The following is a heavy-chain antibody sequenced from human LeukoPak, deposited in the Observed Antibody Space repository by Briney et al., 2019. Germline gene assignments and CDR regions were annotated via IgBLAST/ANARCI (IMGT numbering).Heavy chain of an antibody. CDR2: INPNSGGT. CDR3: ANSSLVVTATHWYFDL. Sequence: ASVKVSCKASGYTFTGYYMHWVRQAPGQGLEWMGWINPNSGGTNYAQKFQGRVTMTRDTSISTAYMELSSLRAEDTAVYYCANSSLVVTATHWYFDLWGRGTLVTVSS. CDR1: GYTFTGYY. J-gene: IGHJ2*01. D-gene: IGHD2-21*02. V-gene: IGHV1-2*02.